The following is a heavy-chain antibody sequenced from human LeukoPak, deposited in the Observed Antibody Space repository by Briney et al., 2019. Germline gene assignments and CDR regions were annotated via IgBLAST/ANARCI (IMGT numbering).Heavy chain of an antibody. CDR2: ISVYNGNT. V-gene: IGHV1-18*01. CDR3: ARMGGELLGPWFDY. CDR1: GYTFTSYS. J-gene: IGHJ4*02. D-gene: IGHD1-26*01. Sequence: ASVKVSCKASGYTFTSYSITWVRQAPGQGLEWMGWISVYNGNTNYAQKLQGRVTITTDTSTSTAYMELGSLRSDDTAVYYCARMGGELLGPWFDYWGQGTLVTVSS.